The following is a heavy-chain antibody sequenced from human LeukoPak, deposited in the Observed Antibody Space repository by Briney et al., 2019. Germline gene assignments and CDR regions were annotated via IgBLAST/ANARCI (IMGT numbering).Heavy chain of an antibody. D-gene: IGHD6-6*01. V-gene: IGHV1-69*04. CDR1: GYTFTGYY. CDR2: IIPILGIA. J-gene: IGHJ4*02. Sequence: SVKVSCKASGYTFTGYYIHWVRQAPGQGLEWMGRIIPILGIANYAQKFQGRVTITADKSTSTAYMELSSLRSEDTAVYYCARDSLGQQLVLFDYWGQGTLVTVSS. CDR3: ARDSLGQQLVLFDY.